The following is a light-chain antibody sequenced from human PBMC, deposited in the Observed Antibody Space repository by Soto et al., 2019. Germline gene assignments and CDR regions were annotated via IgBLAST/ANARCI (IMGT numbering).Light chain of an antibody. Sequence: EVVLTQSPGTLSLSPGERATLSCRASQSVNSGYLAWYQQKPGQAPRLLIYAASTRATGIPDRFSGSGSGTDFTLTISRLEPEDFAVYYCQQYSSSPLWAFGQGTKVESK. CDR1: QSVNSGY. CDR3: QQYSSSPLWA. J-gene: IGKJ1*01. CDR2: AAS. V-gene: IGKV3-20*01.